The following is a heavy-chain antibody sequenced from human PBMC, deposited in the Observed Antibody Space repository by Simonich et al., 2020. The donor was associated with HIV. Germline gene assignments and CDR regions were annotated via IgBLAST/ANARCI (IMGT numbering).Heavy chain of an antibody. J-gene: IGHJ5*02. CDR3: ARGTYNGYDWNWFDP. CDR1: SYTFTSYG. D-gene: IGHD5-12*01. Sequence: QVQLVQSGAEVKKPGASVKVSCKASSYTFTSYGINWVRRAPGKGLEWGGWISAYNGNTNYEQKFQGRVTMTTDTSTSTAYMELRSLRSDDTAVYYCARGTYNGYDWNWFDPWGQGTLVIVSS. V-gene: IGHV1-18*01. CDR2: ISAYNGNT.